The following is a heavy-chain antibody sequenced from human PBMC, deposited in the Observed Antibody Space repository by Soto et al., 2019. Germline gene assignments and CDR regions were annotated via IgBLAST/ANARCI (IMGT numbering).Heavy chain of an antibody. D-gene: IGHD2-21*02. CDR3: AKSVSDWGRNSYGMDV. J-gene: IGHJ6*01. Sequence: QVQLVESGGGVVQPGRSLRLSCAASGFTFSSYGMHWVRQAPGKGLEWVALISFDGSHKYYADSVKGRITISRDNSKNTLSLKMYSLGREDTAVYYCAKSVSDWGRNSYGMDVWRRGTTVTVSS. CDR1: GFTFSSYG. V-gene: IGHV3-30*18. CDR2: ISFDGSHK.